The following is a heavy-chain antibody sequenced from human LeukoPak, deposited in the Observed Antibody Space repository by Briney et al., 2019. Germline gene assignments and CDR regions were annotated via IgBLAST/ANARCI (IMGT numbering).Heavy chain of an antibody. CDR3: ARVHGDYVDWFDP. CDR2: IYSGGST. CDR1: GFTVCSNY. J-gene: IGHJ5*02. Sequence: PGGSLRLSCAASGFTVCSNYMSWVRQAPGKGLEWVSVIYSGGSTYYADSVKGRFTISRDNSKNTLYLQMNSLRAEDTAVYYCARVHGDYVDWFDPWGQGTLVTVSS. V-gene: IGHV3-66*01. D-gene: IGHD4-17*01.